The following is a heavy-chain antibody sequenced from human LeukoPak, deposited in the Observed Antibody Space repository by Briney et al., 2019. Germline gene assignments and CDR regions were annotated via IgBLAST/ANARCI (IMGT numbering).Heavy chain of an antibody. J-gene: IGHJ4*02. CDR1: GGSISSGSYY. CDR2: IYTSGST. D-gene: IGHD5-24*01. CDR3: ARELATMLYYFDY. V-gene: IGHV4-61*02. Sequence: KTSETLSLTCTVSGGSISSGSYYWSWIRQPAGKGLEWIGRIYTSGSTNYNPSLKSRVTISVDTSKNQFPLKLSSVTAADTAVYYCARELATMLYYFDYWGQGTLVTVSS.